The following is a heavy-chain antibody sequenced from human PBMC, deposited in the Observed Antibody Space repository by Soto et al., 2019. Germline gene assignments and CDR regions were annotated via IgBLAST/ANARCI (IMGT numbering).Heavy chain of an antibody. CDR2: ISWNSGSI. J-gene: IGHJ6*02. V-gene: IGHV3-9*01. Sequence: EVQLVESGGGLVQPGRSLRLSCAASGFTFDDYAMHWVRQAPGKGLEWVSSISWNSGSIGYADSVKGRFTISRDNAKNSLYLQMNSLRAEDTALYYCAKDMADRPNYGMDVWGQGTTVTVSS. CDR3: AKDMADRPNYGMDV. D-gene: IGHD6-6*01. CDR1: GFTFDDYA.